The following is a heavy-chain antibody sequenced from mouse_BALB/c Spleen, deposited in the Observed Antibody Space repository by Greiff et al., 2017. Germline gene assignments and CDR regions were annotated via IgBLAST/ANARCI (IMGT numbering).Heavy chain of an antibody. D-gene: IGHD3-1*01. Sequence: VKLMESGPGQVAPSQSLSITCTVSGFSLTSYGVHWVRQPPGKGLEWLGVIWAGGSTNYNSALMSRLSISKDNSKSQVFLKMNSLQTDDTAMYYCARGKLGLRRAMDYWGQGTSVTVSS. CDR1: GFSLTSYG. CDR2: IWAGGST. CDR3: ARGKLGLRRAMDY. J-gene: IGHJ4*01. V-gene: IGHV2-9*02.